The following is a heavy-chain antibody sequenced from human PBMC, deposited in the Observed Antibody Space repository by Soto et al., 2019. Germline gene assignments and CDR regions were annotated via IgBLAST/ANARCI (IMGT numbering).Heavy chain of an antibody. CDR1: GYSFTSTY. V-gene: IGHV1-46*01. CDR2: INPAGGTT. J-gene: IGHJ4*02. CDR3: ALKVVTYYDN. Sequence: QVQLVQSGGEVKKPGASVRISCRASGYSFTSTYFHWVRQAPGQGPEWMGIINPAGGTTYYAQKFQGRLTITSDTSTDTVFMDLNDLTSEDTAVYFCALKVVTYYDNWGQGTLLTVSS. D-gene: IGHD2-21*02.